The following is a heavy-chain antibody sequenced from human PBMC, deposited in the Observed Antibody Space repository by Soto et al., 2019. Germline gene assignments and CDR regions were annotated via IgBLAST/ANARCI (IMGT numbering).Heavy chain of an antibody. D-gene: IGHD3-10*01. Sequence: QAQLVQSGAEVKKPGASVKVSCKASGYTSNNYAMHWVRQAPGQGLEWMGYINAGNGNTKYSQKFQDRVTISRDTSASTAYMELSSLRYEDTAFYYCARERISMVRGAPFYWGQGTLVTVSS. V-gene: IGHV1-3*01. CDR2: INAGNGNT. J-gene: IGHJ4*02. CDR1: GYTSNNYA. CDR3: ARERISMVRGAPFY.